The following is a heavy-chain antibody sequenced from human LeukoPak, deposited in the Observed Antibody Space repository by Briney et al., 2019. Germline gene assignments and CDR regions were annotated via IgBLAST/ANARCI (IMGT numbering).Heavy chain of an antibody. CDR1: GGSFSSSSYY. V-gene: IGHV4-39*07. D-gene: IGHD2-15*01. CDR2: IYYSGST. J-gene: IGHJ3*02. Sequence: PSETLSLTCTVSGGSFSSSSYYWGWIRQPPGKGLEWIGSIYYSGSTYYNPSLKSRVTISVDTSKNQFSLKLSSVTAADTAVYYCARVRYCSGGSCSDAFDIWGQGTMVTVSS. CDR3: ARVRYCSGGSCSDAFDI.